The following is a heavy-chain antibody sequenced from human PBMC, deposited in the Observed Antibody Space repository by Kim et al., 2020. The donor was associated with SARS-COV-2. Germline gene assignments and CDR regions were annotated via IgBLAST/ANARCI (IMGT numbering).Heavy chain of an antibody. CDR2: INPNSGGT. CDR3: ARECPRRFGELLQAGANWFDP. CDR1: GYTFTGYY. V-gene: IGHV1-2*02. D-gene: IGHD3-10*01. Sequence: ASVKVSCKASGYTFTGYYMHWVRQAPGQGLEWMGWINPNSGGTNYAQKFQGRVTMTRDTSISTAYMELSRLRSDDTAVYYCARECPRRFGELLQAGANWFDPWGQGTLVTVSS. J-gene: IGHJ5*02.